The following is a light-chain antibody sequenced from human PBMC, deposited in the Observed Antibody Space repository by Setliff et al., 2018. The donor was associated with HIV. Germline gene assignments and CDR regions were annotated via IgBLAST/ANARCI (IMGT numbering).Light chain of an antibody. CDR2: EVT. CDR3: CSYAGSSTYV. V-gene: IGLV2-14*01. Sequence: SVLTQPASVSGSPGQSITLSCTGTSSDVGAYDFVSWYQHHPGKAPKLIIYEVTNRPSGVSNRFSGSKSGNTASLTISGLQAEDEADYYCCSYAGSSTYVFGTGTKVTVL. CDR1: SSDVGAYDF. J-gene: IGLJ1*01.